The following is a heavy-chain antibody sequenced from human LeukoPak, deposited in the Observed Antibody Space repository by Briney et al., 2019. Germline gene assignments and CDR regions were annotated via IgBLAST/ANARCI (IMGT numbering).Heavy chain of an antibody. D-gene: IGHD2-2*01. J-gene: IGHJ4*02. V-gene: IGHV4-4*07. CDR3: ARALPTYCSSTSCSGGGVDY. CDR1: GGSISSYY. CDR2: MYTSGST. Sequence: SETLSLTCTVSGGSISSYYWSWIRQPAGKGLEWIGRMYTSGSTNYNPSLKSRVTMSVDTSKNQFSLKLSSVTAADTAVYYCARALPTYCSSTSCSGGGVDYWGQGTLVTVSS.